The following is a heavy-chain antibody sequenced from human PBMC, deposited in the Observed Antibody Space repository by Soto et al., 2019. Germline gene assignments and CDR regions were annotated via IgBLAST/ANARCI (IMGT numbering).Heavy chain of an antibody. CDR1: GGSFSSSTHY. CDR3: ATYSSSSGGFDP. Sequence: QLQLQESGPGLVKPSETLSLTCTVSGGSFSSSTHYWGWIRQPPGKGLEWIGIMHYSGSTYFNPSLKSRVTIFIDTSKNQFSLKLSSVTAADTALYFCATYSSSSGGFDPWGQGTLVTVSS. CDR2: MHYSGST. D-gene: IGHD6-6*01. V-gene: IGHV4-39*01. J-gene: IGHJ5*02.